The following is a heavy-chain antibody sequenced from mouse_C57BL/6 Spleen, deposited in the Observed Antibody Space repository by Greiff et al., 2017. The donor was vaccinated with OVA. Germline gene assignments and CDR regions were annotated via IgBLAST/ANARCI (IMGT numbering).Heavy chain of an antibody. V-gene: IGHV5-17*01. D-gene: IGHD1-1*01. CDR2: ISSGSSTI. CDR3: ARCYGDYAMDY. CDR1: GFTFSDYG. Sequence: EVHLVESGGGLVKPGGSLKLSCAASGFTFSDYGMHWVRQAPVKGLEWVAYISSGSSTIYYADTVKGRFTISRDNAKNTLFLQMTSLRSEDTAMYYCARCYGDYAMDYWGQGTSVTVSS. J-gene: IGHJ4*01.